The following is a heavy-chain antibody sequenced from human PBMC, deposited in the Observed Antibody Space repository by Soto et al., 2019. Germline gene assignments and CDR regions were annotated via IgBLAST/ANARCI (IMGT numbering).Heavy chain of an antibody. Sequence: QVQLVQSGAEVNKPGSAVKVSCKASGGTFSSYAITGVRQAPGQGLEWMGGIIPIFGTANYAQKFQGRVTITADESTSTAYRELSSLRSEDTAVYYCATEGDGSGSYYYGMDVWGQGTTVTVSS. CDR2: IIPIFGTA. D-gene: IGHD3-22*01. CDR1: GGTFSSYA. J-gene: IGHJ6*02. CDR3: ATEGDGSGSYYYGMDV. V-gene: IGHV1-69*12.